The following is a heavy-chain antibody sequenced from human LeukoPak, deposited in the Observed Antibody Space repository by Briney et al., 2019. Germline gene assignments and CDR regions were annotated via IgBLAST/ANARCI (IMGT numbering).Heavy chain of an antibody. D-gene: IGHD5-18*01. Sequence: SQTLSLACTVSGGSISSGDYYWSWIRQPPGKGLEWIGYIYYSGSTYYNPSLKSRVTISVDTSKNQFSLKLSSVTAADTAVYYCARDEYSYGYEYYFDYWGQGTLVTVSS. V-gene: IGHV4-30-4*01. CDR2: IYYSGST. CDR3: ARDEYSYGYEYYFDY. CDR1: GGSISSGDYY. J-gene: IGHJ4*02.